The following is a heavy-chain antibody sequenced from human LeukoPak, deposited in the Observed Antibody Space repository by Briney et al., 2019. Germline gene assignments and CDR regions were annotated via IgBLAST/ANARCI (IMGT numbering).Heavy chain of an antibody. V-gene: IGHV3-23*01. J-gene: IGHJ4*02. CDR1: GFTFSSYT. CDR3: AKRRFLESTPYYFDY. Sequence: GGSLRLSCAASGFTFSSYTLSWVRQAPGGGLGWVSTISGGDDYTSYADSVKGRFTISRDNSKNTLYLQMNGLRVEDSALYYCAKRRFLESTPYYFDYWGQGTLVTVSS. CDR2: ISGGDDYT. D-gene: IGHD3-3*01.